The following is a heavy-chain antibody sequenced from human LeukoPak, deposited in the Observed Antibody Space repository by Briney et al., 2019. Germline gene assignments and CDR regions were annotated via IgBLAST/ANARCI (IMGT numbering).Heavy chain of an antibody. D-gene: IGHD3-10*01. CDR1: GGSISSYY. CDR3: ARERPGKPFDY. Sequence: PSETLSLTCTVSGGSISSYYWSWIRQPPGKGLEWIGYIYYSGSTNYNPSLKSRVTISVDTSKNQFSLKLGSVTAADTAVYYCARERPGKPFDYWGQGTLVTVSS. J-gene: IGHJ4*02. CDR2: IYYSGST. V-gene: IGHV4-59*01.